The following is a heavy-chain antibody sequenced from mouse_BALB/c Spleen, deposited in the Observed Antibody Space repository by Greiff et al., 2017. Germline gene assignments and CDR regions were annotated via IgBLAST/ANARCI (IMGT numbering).Heavy chain of an antibody. D-gene: IGHD2-3*01. Sequence: QVQLQQSGAELARPGASVKMSCKASGYTFTSYTMHWVKQRPGQGLEWIGYINPSSGYTNYNQKFKDKATLTADKSSSTAYMQLSSLTSKDSAVYYCARVYDGYYCFDYWGQGTTLTVSS. CDR2: INPSSGYT. J-gene: IGHJ2*01. CDR3: ARVYDGYYCFDY. CDR1: GYTFTSYT. V-gene: IGHV1-4*01.